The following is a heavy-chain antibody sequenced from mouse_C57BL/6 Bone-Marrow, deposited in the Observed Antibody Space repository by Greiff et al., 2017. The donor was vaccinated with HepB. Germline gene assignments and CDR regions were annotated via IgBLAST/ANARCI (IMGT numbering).Heavy chain of an antibody. V-gene: IGHV5-12*01. J-gene: IGHJ2*01. CDR3: ARAAYSYYFDY. CDR2: ISNGGGST. Sequence: DVMLVESGGGLVQPGGSLKLSCAASGFTFSDYYMYWVRQTPEKRLEWVAYISNGGGSTYYPDTVKGRFTISRDNAKNTLYLQMSRLKSEDTAMYYCARAAYSYYFDYWGQGTTLTVSS. CDR1: GFTFSDYY. D-gene: IGHD2-10*01.